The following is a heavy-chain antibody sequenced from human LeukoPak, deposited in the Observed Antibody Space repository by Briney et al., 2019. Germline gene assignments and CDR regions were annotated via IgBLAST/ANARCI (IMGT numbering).Heavy chain of an antibody. J-gene: IGHJ4*02. CDR2: ISNSDYNT. CDR1: GFTFSSYA. CDR3: ARRAAVAGTYQDDY. D-gene: IGHD6-19*01. Sequence: GGSLRLSCAASGFTFSSYAMSWVRQAPGKGLEWVSTISNSDYNTYYTDSVKGRFTISRDNSKNTLYLQMNGLRAEDTAVYYCARRAAVAGTYQDDYWGQGTLVTVSS. V-gene: IGHV3-23*01.